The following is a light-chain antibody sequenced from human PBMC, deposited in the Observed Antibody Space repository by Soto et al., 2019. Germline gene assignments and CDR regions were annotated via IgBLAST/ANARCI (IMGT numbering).Light chain of an antibody. J-gene: IGKJ4*01. CDR3: QPYNNWPLT. V-gene: IGKV3-20*01. CDR1: KSVSNNY. CDR2: GAS. Sequence: IVLTQCPGTLSLAPMQRSXXSCRASKSVSNNYLAWYQQKPGQAPRLLIYGASSRATGIPDRFSGSGSGTDFTLTINSLQSEDFAVYYCQPYNNWPLTFGGGTKVDIK.